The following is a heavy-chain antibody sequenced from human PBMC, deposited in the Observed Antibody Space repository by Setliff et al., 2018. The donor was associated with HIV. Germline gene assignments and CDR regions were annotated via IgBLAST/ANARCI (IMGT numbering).Heavy chain of an antibody. CDR3: AKGVKWLDP. D-gene: IGHD3-16*01. V-gene: IGHV3-48*03. CDR2: ISSSGSTI. J-gene: IGHJ5*02. Sequence: PGGSLRLSCAASGFTFSSYEMNWVRQAPGKGLEWVPYISSSGSTIYYADSVQGRFTISRDDSKNMLYLQMHSVRVDDTAAYYCAKGVKWLDPWGQGTLVTVSS. CDR1: GFTFSSYE.